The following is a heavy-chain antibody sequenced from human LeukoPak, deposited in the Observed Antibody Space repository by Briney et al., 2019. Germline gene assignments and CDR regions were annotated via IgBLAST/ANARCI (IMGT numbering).Heavy chain of an antibody. CDR2: ISGSGGST. CDR3: AKVGDCSSTSCYLDY. CDR1: GFTFSSYA. J-gene: IGHJ4*02. V-gene: IGHV3-23*01. Sequence: GGSLRLSCAASGFTFSSYAMSWVRQAPGKGLEWVSAISGSGGSTYYADSVKGRFTISRDNSKNTLYLQMNSLRAEDTAVYYCAKVGDCSSTSCYLDYWGQGTLVTVSS. D-gene: IGHD2-2*01.